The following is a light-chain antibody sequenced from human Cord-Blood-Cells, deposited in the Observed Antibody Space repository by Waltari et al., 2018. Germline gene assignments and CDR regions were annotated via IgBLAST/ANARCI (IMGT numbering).Light chain of an antibody. CDR1: SSDVGGYNS. Sequence: QSALTQPRSVSGSPGQSVTISCTGTSSDVGGYNSVSWYQQHPGKAPKLMIYEVSKRPSGVPDRFSGSKSGNTASLTISGLQAEDEADYYCCSYAGSYTYVFGTGTKVTVL. J-gene: IGLJ1*01. CDR3: CSYAGSYTYV. CDR2: EVS. V-gene: IGLV2-11*01.